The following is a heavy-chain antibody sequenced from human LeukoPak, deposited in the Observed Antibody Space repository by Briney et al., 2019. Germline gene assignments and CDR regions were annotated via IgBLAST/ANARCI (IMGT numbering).Heavy chain of an antibody. V-gene: IGHV3-53*01. D-gene: IGHD4-17*01. CDR2: IYSGGST. CDR1: GFTVSGNY. CDR3: ARGHDYGDYGPLDY. J-gene: IGHJ4*02. Sequence: GGSLRLSCAASGFTVSGNYMSWVRQAPGKGLEWVSVIYSGGSTYYADSVKGRFTISRDNSKNTLYLQMNSLRAEDTAVYYCARGHDYGDYGPLDYWGQGTLVTVSS.